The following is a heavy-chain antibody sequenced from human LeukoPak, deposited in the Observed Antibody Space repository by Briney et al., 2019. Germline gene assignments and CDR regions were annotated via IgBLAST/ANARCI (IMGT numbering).Heavy chain of an antibody. V-gene: IGHV3-30*18. CDR1: GFTFSSYG. CDR3: AKDLISGTTNYYYGMDV. D-gene: IGHD1-20*01. CDR2: ISYVGSNK. J-gene: IGHJ6*02. Sequence: AGGSLRLSCAASGFTFSSYGIHWVRQAPGKGLQWVAVISYVGSNKYYADSVKGRFTISRDNSQNTLYLQMNSLRAEDTAVYYCAKDLISGTTNYYYGMDVWGQGTTVTVSS.